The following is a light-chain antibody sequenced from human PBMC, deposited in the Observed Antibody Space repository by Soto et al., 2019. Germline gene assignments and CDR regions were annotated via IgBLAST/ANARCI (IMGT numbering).Light chain of an antibody. CDR2: GNN. J-gene: IGLJ2*01. CDR3: HSYDSSLTAVV. CDR1: RSNIGAGHD. Sequence: QAVVTQPPSVSGAPGQGVAISCTGSRSNIGAGHDVQWYQQLPGTAPKLLIYGNNNRPSGVPDRFSGSKSGASASLAITGLQAEDGADYYCHSYDSSLTAVVFGGGTKLTVL. V-gene: IGLV1-40*03.